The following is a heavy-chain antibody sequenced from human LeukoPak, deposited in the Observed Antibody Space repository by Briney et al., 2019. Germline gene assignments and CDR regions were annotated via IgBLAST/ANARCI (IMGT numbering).Heavy chain of an antibody. Sequence: SETLSLTCTVSGGSISSYYWSWIRQPPGKGLEWIGYIYHSGSTYYNPSLKSRVTISVDRSKNQFSLKLSSVTAADTAVYYCARRNYYDSSAYYNRWGQGTLVTVSS. D-gene: IGHD3-22*01. J-gene: IGHJ5*02. CDR1: GGSISSYY. CDR2: IYHSGST. CDR3: ARRNYYDSSAYYNR. V-gene: IGHV4-59*12.